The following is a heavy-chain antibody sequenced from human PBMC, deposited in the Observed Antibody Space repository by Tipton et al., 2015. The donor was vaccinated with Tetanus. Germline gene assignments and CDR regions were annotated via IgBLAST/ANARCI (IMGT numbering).Heavy chain of an antibody. CDR2: INPSGGST. CDR1: GYTFSSYY. Sequence: QVQLVQSGAEVKKPGASVKISCKASGYTFSSYYTQWVRQAPGQGLEWMGIINPSGGSTSYAQKFEGRVTITADESATTAHMELRSLKSEDTAMYYCLRHVVGAVPKGYNWFDPWGQGTLVIVSS. J-gene: IGHJ5*02. D-gene: IGHD2-21*01. V-gene: IGHV1-46*01. CDR3: LRHVVGAVPKGYNWFDP.